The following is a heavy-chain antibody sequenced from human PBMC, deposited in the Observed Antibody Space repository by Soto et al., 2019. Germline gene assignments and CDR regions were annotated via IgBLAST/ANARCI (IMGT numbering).Heavy chain of an antibody. V-gene: IGHV6-1*01. Sequence: QTLSLTCAISGDSVSTNSATWDWIRHSPSRGLEWLGRTYYRSKWYNDYAVSVKGRITINPDTSNNQLSLQLNSVTPDDTAVYYCARLIGNSWLDSWGQGTLVTVSS. CDR3: ARLIGNSWLDS. D-gene: IGHD2-8*01. CDR2: TYYRSKWYN. CDR1: GDSVSTNSAT. J-gene: IGHJ5*01.